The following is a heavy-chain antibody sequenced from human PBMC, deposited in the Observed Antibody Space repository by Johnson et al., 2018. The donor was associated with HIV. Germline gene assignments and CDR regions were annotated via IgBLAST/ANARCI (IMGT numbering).Heavy chain of an antibody. CDR3: ASQVRGLLGLRWAM. D-gene: IGHD3-10*01. CDR2: IAYDGSNK. Sequence: QVQLVESGGGVVQPGRSLRLSCAASGFTFSSYAMSWVRQAPGQGLEWVTVIAYDGSNKYYADSVKGRFTISRDNSKNTLYLQMNKLRAEDTAVYFCASQVRGLLGLRWAMWG. CDR1: GFTFSSYA. J-gene: IGHJ1*01. V-gene: IGHV3-30*04.